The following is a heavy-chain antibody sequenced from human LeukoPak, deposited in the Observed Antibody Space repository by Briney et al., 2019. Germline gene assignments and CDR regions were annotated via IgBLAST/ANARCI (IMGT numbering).Heavy chain of an antibody. D-gene: IGHD1-1*01. CDR3: ARRESYNWNSY. CDR2: ISAYNGNT. V-gene: IGHV1-18*01. Sequence: TSVNVSCKASGYTFTSYGISWVRQAPGQGLEWMGWISAYNGNTNYAQKLQGRVTMTTDTSTSTAYMELRSLRSDDTAVYYCARRESYNWNSYWGQGTLVTVSS. J-gene: IGHJ4*02. CDR1: GYTFTSYG.